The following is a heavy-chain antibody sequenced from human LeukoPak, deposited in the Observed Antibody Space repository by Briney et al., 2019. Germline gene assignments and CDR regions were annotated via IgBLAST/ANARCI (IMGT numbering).Heavy chain of an antibody. CDR3: ARVGYDSSGYSY. J-gene: IGHJ4*02. D-gene: IGHD3-22*01. V-gene: IGHV1-46*01. CDR1: GYTFPSYF. CDR2: INPTGGST. Sequence: ASVKVSCKASGYTFPSYFMHWVRQAPGQGLEWMGIINPTGGSTTYAQKFQGRVTITADESTSTAYMELSSLRSVDTAVYYCARVGYDSSGYSYWGQGTLVTVSS.